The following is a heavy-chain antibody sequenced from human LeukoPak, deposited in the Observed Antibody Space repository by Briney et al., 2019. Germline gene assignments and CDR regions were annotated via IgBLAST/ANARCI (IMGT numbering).Heavy chain of an antibody. CDR3: ARGSIAARRAAAFDY. CDR1: GGSFSGYY. CDR2: INHSGST. Sequence: SETLSLTCAVYGGSFSGYYWSWIRQPPGKGLEWIGEINHSGSTNYNLSLKSRVTISVDTSKNQFSLKLSSVTAADTAVYYCARGSIAARRAAAFDYWGQGTLVTVSS. D-gene: IGHD6-6*01. J-gene: IGHJ4*02. V-gene: IGHV4-34*01.